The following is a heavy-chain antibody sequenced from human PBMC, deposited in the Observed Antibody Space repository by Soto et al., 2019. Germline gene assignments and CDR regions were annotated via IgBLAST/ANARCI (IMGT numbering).Heavy chain of an antibody. V-gene: IGHV3-33*01. CDR2: ILYDGSNK. CDR3: AXXXXXXDY. Sequence: QVQLVESGGDVVQPGRSLRLSCAASGFTFSNYGMHWARXXXGKGLEWVAAILYDGSNKYYAXSVKGRFTISRDNSKXXXXXXXXXXXXXXXXXXXXAXXXXXXDYCGQGTLVTVSS. J-gene: IGHJ4*02. CDR1: GFTFSNYG.